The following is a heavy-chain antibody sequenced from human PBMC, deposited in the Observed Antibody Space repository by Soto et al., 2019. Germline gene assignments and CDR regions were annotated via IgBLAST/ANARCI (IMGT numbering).Heavy chain of an antibody. V-gene: IGHV1-8*01. J-gene: IGHJ4*02. CDR3: ARLAQGIRFLEWLLWVDY. CDR2: MNPNSGNT. CDR1: GYTFTSYA. D-gene: IGHD3-3*01. Sequence: ASVKVSCKASGYTFTSYAINWVRQATGQGLEWMGWMNPNSGNTGYAQKFQGRVTMTRNTSISTAYMELSSLRSEDTAVYYCARLAQGIRFLEWLLWVDYWGQGTLVTVSS.